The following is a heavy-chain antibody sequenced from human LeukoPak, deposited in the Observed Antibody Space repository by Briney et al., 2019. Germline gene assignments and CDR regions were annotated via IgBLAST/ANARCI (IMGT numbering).Heavy chain of an antibody. CDR1: GFTLSSYN. D-gene: IGHD2-21*02. J-gene: IGHJ2*01. CDR3: TRGVVMTVSNWYFDL. Sequence: PGGSLRLSCAASGFTLSSYNMKWVCQAPGKGLEWLSYISSSSSTTYYADSVKGRFTISRDNAKNSLYLQMNSLRVEDTAVYYCTRGVVMTVSNWYFDLWGRGTLVTVSS. V-gene: IGHV3-48*04. CDR2: ISSSSSTT.